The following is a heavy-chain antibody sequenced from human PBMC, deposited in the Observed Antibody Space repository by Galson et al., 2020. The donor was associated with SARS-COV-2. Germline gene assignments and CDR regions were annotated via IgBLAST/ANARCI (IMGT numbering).Heavy chain of an antibody. J-gene: IGHJ6*02. V-gene: IGHV1-69*13. CDR3: ARGFDYYDSSGHLYYYGMDV. Sequence: SVKVSCKASGGTFSSYAISWVRQAPGQGLEWMRGIIPIFGTANYAQKFQGRVTITADESTSTAYMELSSLRSEDTAVYYCARGFDYYDSSGHLYYYGMDVWGQGTTVTVSS. D-gene: IGHD3-22*01. CDR2: IIPIFGTA. CDR1: GGTFSSYA.